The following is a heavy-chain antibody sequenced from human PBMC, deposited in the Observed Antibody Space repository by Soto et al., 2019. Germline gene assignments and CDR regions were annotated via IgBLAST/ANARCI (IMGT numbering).Heavy chain of an antibody. CDR2: IYYRGST. CDR3: ARRSFCGGYQYAMDV. J-gene: IGHJ6*02. D-gene: IGHD3-3*01. Sequence: QVQLQESGPGLVKPSETLSLTCTVSGGSISNYYWTWIRQPPGKGLEWIGYIYYRGSTNYNPSLKSRITMSVHTSRYLLSLKLSYVTAADTAVYYCARRSFCGGYQYAMDVWGQGTTDAVSS. V-gene: IGHV4-59*01. CDR1: GGSISNYY.